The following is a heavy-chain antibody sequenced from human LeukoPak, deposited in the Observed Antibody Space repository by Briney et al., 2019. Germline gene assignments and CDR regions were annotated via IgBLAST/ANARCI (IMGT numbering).Heavy chain of an antibody. CDR1: EFAFSSYW. J-gene: IGHJ2*01. V-gene: IGHV3-7*01. D-gene: IGHD3-16*01. CDR3: AGGARGYNWYFDL. CDR2: IKRDGTEK. Sequence: AGGSLRLSCAASEFAFSSYWMSWVRQAPGKGLEWVANIKRDGTEKYYVDSMKGRFTISRDNAKNSLYLHMNSLRAEDTAVYYCAGGARGYNWYFDLWGRGTLVTVSS.